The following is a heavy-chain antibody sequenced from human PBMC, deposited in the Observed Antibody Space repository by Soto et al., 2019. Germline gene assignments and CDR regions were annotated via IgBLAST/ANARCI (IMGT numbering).Heavy chain of an antibody. J-gene: IGHJ6*03. CDR2: ISSSSSYI. CDR1: GFTFSSYS. D-gene: IGHD3-3*01. Sequence: GGSLRLSCAASGFTFSSYSMNWVRRAPGKGLEWVSSISSSSSYIYYADSVKGRFTISRDNAKNSLYLQMNSLRAEDTAVYYCARVSRFLEWFTHYYYYYYMDVWGKGTTVTVSS. CDR3: ARVSRFLEWFTHYYYYYYMDV. V-gene: IGHV3-21*01.